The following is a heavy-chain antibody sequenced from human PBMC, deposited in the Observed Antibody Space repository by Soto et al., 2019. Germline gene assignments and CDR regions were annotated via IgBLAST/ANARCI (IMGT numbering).Heavy chain of an antibody. D-gene: IGHD6-19*01. CDR1: GFSLSTSGLG. J-gene: IGHJ4*02. CDR3: AHRPSGWYLFDY. V-gene: IGHV2-5*01. CDR2: IYWNDDK. Sequence: QITLKESGPTLVRPTQTLTLTCTFSGFSLSTSGLGVGWIRQPPGKALEWLALIYWNDDKRYSPSLKARLTITKDTSTNKVVLTMTNMDPVDTATYYCAHRPSGWYLFDYWGQGTLVTVSS.